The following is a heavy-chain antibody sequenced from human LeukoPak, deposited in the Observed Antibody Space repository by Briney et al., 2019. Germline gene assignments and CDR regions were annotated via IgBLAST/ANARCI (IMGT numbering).Heavy chain of an antibody. J-gene: IGHJ4*02. D-gene: IGHD3-22*01. V-gene: IGHV4-39*07. Sequence: SETLSLTCTVSGGSISSSSYYWGWIRQPPGKGLEWIGSIYYSGSTYYNPSLKSRVTISVDTSKNQLSLKLSSVTAADTAVYYCAAQYYGSSGYYLFWDYWGQGTLVTVSS. CDR2: IYYSGST. CDR1: GGSISSSSYY. CDR3: AAQYYGSSGYYLFWDY.